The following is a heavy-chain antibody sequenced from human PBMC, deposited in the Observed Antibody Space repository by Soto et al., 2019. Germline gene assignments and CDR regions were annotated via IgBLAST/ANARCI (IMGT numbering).Heavy chain of an antibody. CDR3: ARGPPPNWFDP. CDR1: GGSVSSDSYY. Sequence: LSLTCTVSGGSVSSDSYYWSWIRQPPGKGLEWIGFIYYSGTTNYNPSLKSRVMISLDTSKNQFSLKLSSVTAADTAIYYCARGPPPNWFDPWGQGTLVTVSS. CDR2: IYYSGTT. J-gene: IGHJ5*02. V-gene: IGHV4-61*01.